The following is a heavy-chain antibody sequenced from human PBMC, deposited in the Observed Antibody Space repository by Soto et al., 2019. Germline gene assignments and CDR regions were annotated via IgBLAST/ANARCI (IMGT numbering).Heavy chain of an antibody. CDR3: ARVGSSFAPFDF. D-gene: IGHD3-16*01. CDR2: NYYSGGA. J-gene: IGHJ4*02. Sequence: SETLSLTCSVSGASIKSYYWSWIRQPPGRGLEWIGYNYYSGGANYNPSLKSRVTISIDTSKNQFSLKMSSVTAADTAVYYCARVGSSFAPFDFWGQGTLVIVSS. CDR1: GASIKSYY. V-gene: IGHV4-59*01.